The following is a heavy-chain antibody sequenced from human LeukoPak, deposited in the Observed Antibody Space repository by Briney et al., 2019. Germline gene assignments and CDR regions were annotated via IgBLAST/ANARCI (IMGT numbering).Heavy chain of an antibody. J-gene: IGHJ5*02. D-gene: IGHD2-2*01. Sequence: GGSLRLSCAASGFTFSSYSMNWVRQAPGKGLEWVSSISSSSSYIYYADSVKGRFTISRDNAKNSLYLQMNSLRAEDTAVYYCARGSQSYCSSTSCYTNWFDPWGQGTLVTVSS. CDR3: ARGSQSYCSSTSCYTNWFDP. CDR1: GFTFSSYS. CDR2: ISSSSSYI. V-gene: IGHV3-21*01.